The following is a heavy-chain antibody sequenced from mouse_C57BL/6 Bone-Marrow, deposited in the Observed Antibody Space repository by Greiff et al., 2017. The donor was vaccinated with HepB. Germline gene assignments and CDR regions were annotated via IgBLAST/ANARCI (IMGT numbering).Heavy chain of an antibody. V-gene: IGHV14-4*01. CDR2: FDPENGDT. J-gene: IGHJ3*01. CDR1: GFNIKDDY. Sequence: VQLKESGAELVRPGASVKLSCTASGFNIKDDYMHWVKQRPEQGLEWIGWFDPENGDTEYASKFQGKATITADTSSNTAYLQRSSLTSEDTAVYFCTTSYCSSSSYWRQGTLVTVSA. D-gene: IGHD1-1*01. CDR3: TTSYCSSSSY.